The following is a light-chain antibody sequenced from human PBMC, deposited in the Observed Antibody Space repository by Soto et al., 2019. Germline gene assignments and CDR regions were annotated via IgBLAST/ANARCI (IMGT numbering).Light chain of an antibody. J-gene: IGLJ2*01. Sequence: QSVLTQPPSVSGAPGQRGTISCTGSSSNIGAGYDVHWYQQLPGTAPKLLIYGNSNRPSGVPDRFSGSKSGTSASLAITGLQAEDDADYYCQSYDSSLSGVVFGGGTKLTVL. V-gene: IGLV1-40*01. CDR3: QSYDSSLSGVV. CDR2: GNS. CDR1: SSNIGAGYD.